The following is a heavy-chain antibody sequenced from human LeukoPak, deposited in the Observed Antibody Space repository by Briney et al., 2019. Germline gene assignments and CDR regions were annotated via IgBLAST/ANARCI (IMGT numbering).Heavy chain of an antibody. CDR1: GGSISNYY. CDR3: ARVHYFDSSGYYSSTYYYYMDV. J-gene: IGHJ6*03. D-gene: IGHD3-22*01. V-gene: IGHV4-59*01. CDR2: ISYSGST. Sequence: SETLSLTCAVSGGSISNYYWTWIRQPPGKGLEWIGYISYSGSTKDNPSLKSRVTISIDTSKNQFSLKLSSVTAADTAVYYCARVHYFDSSGYYSSTYYYYMDVWGKGTTVTVSS.